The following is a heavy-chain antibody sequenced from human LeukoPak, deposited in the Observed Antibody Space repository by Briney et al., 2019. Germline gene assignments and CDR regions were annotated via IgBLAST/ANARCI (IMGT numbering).Heavy chain of an antibody. CDR1: GFTFRNYT. Sequence: GGSLRLSCAASGFTFRNYTMTWVRQAPGKGLEWVSFIDTSSSYKYYADSVKSRFTISRDNAKNSLYLQMKSLRADDTALYYCARGRSITLLRGVAISDGFDIWGQGTMVTVSS. V-gene: IGHV3-21*01. J-gene: IGHJ3*02. CDR3: ARGRSITLLRGVAISDGFDI. CDR2: IDTSSSYK. D-gene: IGHD3-10*01.